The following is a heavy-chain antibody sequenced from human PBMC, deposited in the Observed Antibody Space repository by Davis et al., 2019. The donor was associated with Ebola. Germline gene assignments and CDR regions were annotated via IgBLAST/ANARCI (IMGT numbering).Heavy chain of an antibody. CDR2: IYYSGST. V-gene: IGHV4-4*08. D-gene: IGHD6-13*01. J-gene: IGHJ4*02. Sequence: SETLSLTCTISGGYISTYYWSWIRQSPGKGLEWIGHIYYSGSTKYNPSLKSRVTISVDTSKNQFSLKLSSVTAADTAVYYCAREIAAALDYWGQGTLVTVSS. CDR3: AREIAAALDY. CDR1: GGYISTYY.